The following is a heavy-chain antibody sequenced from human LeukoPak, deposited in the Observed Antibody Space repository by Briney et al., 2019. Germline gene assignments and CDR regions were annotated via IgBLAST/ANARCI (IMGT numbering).Heavy chain of an antibody. Sequence: GGSLRLSCAASGFTFSSYAMNWVRQAPGKGLEWVSIISSGSGTTYYADSVKGRFTISRDNSKNTLYLQMNSLRAEDTAVYYCAKNRMTTRSDFDAWGQGTLVTVSS. D-gene: IGHD4-17*01. CDR3: AKNRMTTRSDFDA. J-gene: IGHJ4*02. CDR1: GFTFSSYA. CDR2: ISSGSGTT. V-gene: IGHV3-23*01.